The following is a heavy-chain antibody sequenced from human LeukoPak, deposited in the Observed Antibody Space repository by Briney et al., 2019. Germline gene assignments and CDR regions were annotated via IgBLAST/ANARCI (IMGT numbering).Heavy chain of an antibody. CDR1: EFTFTNYW. CDR3: ARGGYHHGFDI. J-gene: IGHJ3*02. D-gene: IGHD1-14*01. V-gene: IGHV3-74*01. Sequence: HPGGSLRLSRAASEFTFTNYWMHWVRQAPGEGLVWVSRIDNDGSDSIYADSVKGRFTISRDNAKNTVYLKMNGLRADDTAVYYCARGGYHHGFDIWGQGTMVTVSS. CDR2: IDNDGSDS.